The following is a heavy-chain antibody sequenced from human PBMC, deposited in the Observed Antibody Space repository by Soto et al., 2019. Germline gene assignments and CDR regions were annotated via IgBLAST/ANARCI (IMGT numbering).Heavy chain of an antibody. CDR2: ISAYNGNT. J-gene: IGHJ4*02. D-gene: IGHD3-3*01. CDR1: GYTFTSYG. V-gene: IGHV1-18*01. Sequence: ASVKVSCKASGYTFTSYGISWVRQAPGQGLEWMGWISAYNGNTNYAQKLQGRVTMTTGTSTSTAYMELRSLRSDDTAVYYCARETHYDFWSGYYTWDYWGQGTLVTVSS. CDR3: ARETHYDFWSGYYTWDY.